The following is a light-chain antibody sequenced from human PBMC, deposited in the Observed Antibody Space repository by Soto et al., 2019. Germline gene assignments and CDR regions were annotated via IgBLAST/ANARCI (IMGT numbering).Light chain of an antibody. V-gene: IGKV1-5*03. Sequence: IQRTQTPSKRSVSGEDIDTSTCRASQTISSWLAWYQQKPGKAPKLLIYKASTLKSGVPSRFSGSGSGTEFTLTIRSLQPDDFATYYCQHYNSYSEAFGQGTKVDIK. J-gene: IGKJ1*01. CDR2: KAS. CDR3: QHYNSYSEA. CDR1: QTISSW.